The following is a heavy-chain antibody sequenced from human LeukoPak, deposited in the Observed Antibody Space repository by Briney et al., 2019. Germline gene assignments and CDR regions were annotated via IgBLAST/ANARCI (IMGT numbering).Heavy chain of an antibody. J-gene: IGHJ4*02. D-gene: IGHD1-1*01. Sequence: ASVKVSCKASGYTFTSYGISWVRQAPGQGLEWMGWISAYNGNTNYAQKLQGRVTMTRDTSTSTVYMELSSLRSEDTAVYYCAREDRSIWTYFDYWGQGTLVTVSS. CDR1: GYTFTSYG. CDR2: ISAYNGNT. V-gene: IGHV1-18*01. CDR3: AREDRSIWTYFDY.